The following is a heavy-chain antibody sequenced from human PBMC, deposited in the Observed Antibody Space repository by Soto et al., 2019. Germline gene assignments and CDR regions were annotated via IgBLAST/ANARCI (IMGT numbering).Heavy chain of an antibody. Sequence: ASVKVSCEASGYTFTSYAMHWVRRAPGQRLEWMGWINAGNGNTKYSQKFQGRVTITRDTSASTAYMELSSLRSEDTAVHYCASLGVYSSSFFPWFDPWGQGTLVTVSP. CDR2: INAGNGNT. D-gene: IGHD6-6*01. CDR3: ASLGVYSSSFFPWFDP. CDR1: GYTFTSYA. V-gene: IGHV1-3*01. J-gene: IGHJ5*02.